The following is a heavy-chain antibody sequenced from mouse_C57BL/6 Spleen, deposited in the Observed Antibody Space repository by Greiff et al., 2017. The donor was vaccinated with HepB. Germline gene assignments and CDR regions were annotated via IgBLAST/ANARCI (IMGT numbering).Heavy chain of an antibody. V-gene: IGHV1-26*01. CDR1: GYTFTDYY. CDR2: INPNNGGT. J-gene: IGHJ2*01. CDR3: AGGGFDY. Sequence: VQLQQSGPELVKPGASVKISCKASGYTFTDYYMNWVKQSHGKSLEWIGDINPNNGGTSYNQKFKGKATLTVDKSSSTAYMELRSLTSEDSAVYYCAGGGFDYWGQGTTLTVSS.